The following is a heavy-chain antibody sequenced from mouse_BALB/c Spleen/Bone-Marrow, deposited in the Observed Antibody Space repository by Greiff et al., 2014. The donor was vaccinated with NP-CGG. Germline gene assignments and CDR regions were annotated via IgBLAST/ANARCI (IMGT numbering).Heavy chain of an antibody. CDR3: TRRGIYDERTAMDY. Sequence: EVQLVESGGDLVKPGGSLKLSCAASGFTFSSYGMSWVRQTPDKRLEWVATISSGGTNTYYPDSVKGRFTISRDNAKNTLYLHMSSLKSEDTAMYYCTRRGIYDERTAMDYWGQGTSVTVSA. CDR1: GFTFSSYG. J-gene: IGHJ4*01. D-gene: IGHD2-12*01. V-gene: IGHV5-6*01. CDR2: ISSGGTNT.